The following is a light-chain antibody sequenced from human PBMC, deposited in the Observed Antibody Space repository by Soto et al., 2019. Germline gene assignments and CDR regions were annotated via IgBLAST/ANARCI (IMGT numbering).Light chain of an antibody. V-gene: IGKV1-5*01. J-gene: IGKJ1*01. CDR3: QQYKDYSLRP. Sequence: DIQMTQSPSTLSASVGDRVTITCRASQNSNRWLAWYEQRPGKAPKLLIYSASSLESGVPSRFSGSGSGTDFTLTISSLQPDDFATYYCQQYKDYSLRPFGQGTKVEIK. CDR1: QNSNRW. CDR2: SAS.